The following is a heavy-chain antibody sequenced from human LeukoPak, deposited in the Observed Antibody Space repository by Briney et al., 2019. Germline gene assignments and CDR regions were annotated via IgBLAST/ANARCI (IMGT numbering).Heavy chain of an antibody. CDR3: ARGMGVLVPAATWFDP. CDR2: INPNRGGT. Sequence: ASVKVSCKASGYTLIAYYMHWVRQAPGQGLEWMGWINPNRGGTNYAQKFQGRVTMTRDTSISTAYMDLSRLRSDDTAVYYCARGMGVLVPAATWFDPRGQGTLVTVSS. J-gene: IGHJ5*02. D-gene: IGHD2-2*01. CDR1: GYTLIAYY. V-gene: IGHV1-2*02.